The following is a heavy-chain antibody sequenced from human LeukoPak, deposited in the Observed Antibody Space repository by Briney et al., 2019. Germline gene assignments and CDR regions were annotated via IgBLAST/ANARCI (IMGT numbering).Heavy chain of an antibody. CDR2: IYYSGST. J-gene: IGHJ4*02. CDR3: ARVVGSGFDY. CDR1: GGSLSSYY. V-gene: IGHV4-59*01. Sequence: PSETLSLTCTVSGGSLSSYYWCWIRQPPGKGLEWIGYIYYSGSTNYNPSLKSRVTISVDTSKNQFSLKLSSVTAADTAVYYCARVVGSGFDYWGQGTLVTVSS. D-gene: IGHD1-26*01.